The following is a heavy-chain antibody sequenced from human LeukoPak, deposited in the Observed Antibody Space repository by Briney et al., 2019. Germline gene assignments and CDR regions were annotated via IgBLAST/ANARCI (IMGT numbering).Heavy chain of an antibody. CDR1: GFRFNTYW. J-gene: IGHJ2*01. Sequence: GGSLRLSCAASGFRFNTYWMSWVRQAPGKGLEWVANIKQDGNEKYYADSVKGRFTISRDNGKNSLYLQMNSLRAEDTAVFYCARDGLATATLHWNFDLWGRGALVTVSS. CDR2: IKQDGNEK. V-gene: IGHV3-7*01. D-gene: IGHD1-26*01. CDR3: ARDGLATATLHWNFDL.